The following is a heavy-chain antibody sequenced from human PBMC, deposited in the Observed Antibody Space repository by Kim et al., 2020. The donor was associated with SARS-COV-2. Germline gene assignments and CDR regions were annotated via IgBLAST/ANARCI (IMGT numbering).Heavy chain of an antibody. CDR3: ARGFRLDIAVAGMHY. J-gene: IGHJ4*02. D-gene: IGHD6-19*01. CDR2: ISYDGSNK. CDR1: GFTFSSYA. V-gene: IGHV3-30*04. Sequence: GGSLRLSCAASGFTFSSYAMHWVRQAPGKGLEWVAVISYDGSNKYYADSVKGRFTISRDNSKNTLYLQMNSLRAEDTAVYYCARGFRLDIAVAGMHYWGQGTLVTVSS.